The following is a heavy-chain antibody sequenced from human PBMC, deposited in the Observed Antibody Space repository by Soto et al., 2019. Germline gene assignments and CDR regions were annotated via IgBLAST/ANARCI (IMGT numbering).Heavy chain of an antibody. CDR2: ISGSGGGT. Sequence: HPGGSLRLSCAASEFIFANYAMNWVRQAPGKGLEWVSSISGSGGGTSYADSVKGRFTIYRDNSKNTLSLEMSSLRVEDTGVYYCARDQRGFNRTADYWGQGAPVTVSS. V-gene: IGHV3-23*01. J-gene: IGHJ4*02. D-gene: IGHD2-15*01. CDR1: EFIFANYA. CDR3: ARDQRGFNRTADY.